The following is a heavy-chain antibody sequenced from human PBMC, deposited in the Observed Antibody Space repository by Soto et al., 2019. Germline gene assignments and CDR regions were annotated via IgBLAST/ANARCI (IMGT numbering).Heavy chain of an antibody. CDR2: IYYSGST. V-gene: IGHV4-59*08. D-gene: IGHD6-13*01. Sequence: SETLSLTCTVSGGSISSYYWSWIRQPPGKGLEWIGYIYYSGSTNYNPSLKSRVTISVDTSKNQFSLKLSSVTAADTAVYYCARLYSSSWNAVLDNWFDPWGQGTLVTVSS. J-gene: IGHJ5*02. CDR1: GGSISSYY. CDR3: ARLYSSSWNAVLDNWFDP.